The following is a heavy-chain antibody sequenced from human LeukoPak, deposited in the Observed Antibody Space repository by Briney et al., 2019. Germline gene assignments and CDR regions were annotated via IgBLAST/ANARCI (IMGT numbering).Heavy chain of an antibody. CDR3: ARTLRSSIQGAFDI. D-gene: IGHD3-16*01. V-gene: IGHV5-51*01. CDR2: ISPGDSYT. Sequence: GESLKISCKGSGYSFTTYWIGWVRQMPGKGLEWMGLISPGDSYTRYSPSFQGQVTISAAKSISTAYLQWSSLKASDTAMYYCARTLRSSIQGAFDIWGQGTMVTVSS. CDR1: GYSFTTYW. J-gene: IGHJ3*02.